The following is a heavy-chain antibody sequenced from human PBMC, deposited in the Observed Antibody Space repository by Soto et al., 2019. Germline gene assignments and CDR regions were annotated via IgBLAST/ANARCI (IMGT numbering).Heavy chain of an antibody. Sequence: SGPTLVNPTQTLTLTCTFSGFSLSTSGVGVGWIRQPPGKALEWLALIYWDDDKRYGPSLKSRLTITKDTSKNQVVLTMTNMDPVDTATYYCAHRPYNWNDLNYFDYWGQGTLVTVSS. CDR1: GFSLSTSGVG. J-gene: IGHJ4*02. V-gene: IGHV2-5*05. CDR2: IYWDDDK. CDR3: AHRPYNWNDLNYFDY. D-gene: IGHD1-20*01.